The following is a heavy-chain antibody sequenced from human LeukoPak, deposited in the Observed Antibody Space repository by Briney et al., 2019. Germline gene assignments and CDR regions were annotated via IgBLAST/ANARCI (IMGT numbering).Heavy chain of an antibody. D-gene: IGHD6-19*01. J-gene: IGHJ6*03. CDR2: MNPNSGNT. CDR3: ARVSAVAGIHYYYYYMDV. Sequence: WASVKVSCKASGYTFTSYDINWVRQATGQGLEWMGWMNPNSGNTGYAQKFQGRVTMTRNTSISTAYMELSSLRSEDTAVYYCARVSAVAGIHYYYYYMDVWGKGTTVTISS. V-gene: IGHV1-8*01. CDR1: GYTFTSYD.